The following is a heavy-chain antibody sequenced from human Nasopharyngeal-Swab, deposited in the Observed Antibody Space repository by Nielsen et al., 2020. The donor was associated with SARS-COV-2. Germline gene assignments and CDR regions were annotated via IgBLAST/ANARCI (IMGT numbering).Heavy chain of an antibody. CDR2: FDPEDGET. D-gene: IGHD6-13*01. CDR3: ATGYAIAAAGTIDY. J-gene: IGHJ4*02. V-gene: IGHV1-24*01. CDR1: GYTLTELS. Sequence: ASVKVSCKVSGYTLTELSMHWVRQAPGKGLEWMGGFDPEDGETIYAQKFQGRVTMTEDTSTDTAYMELSSLRSEDTAVYYCATGYAIAAAGTIDYWGQETLVTVSS.